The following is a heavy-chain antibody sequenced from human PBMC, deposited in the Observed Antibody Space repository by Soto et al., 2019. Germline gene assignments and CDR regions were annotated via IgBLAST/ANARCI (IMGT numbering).Heavy chain of an antibody. CDR3: ARGAPIAVASVDY. Sequence: ASVKVSWKGAGYSFTSYGISWGRQAPGQGLEWMGWISAYNGNTNYAQKLQGRVTMTTDTSTSTAYMELRSLRSDDTAVYYCARGAPIAVASVDYWGQGHLVTVSS. J-gene: IGHJ4*02. CDR1: GYSFTSYG. CDR2: ISAYNGNT. V-gene: IGHV1-18*01. D-gene: IGHD6-19*01.